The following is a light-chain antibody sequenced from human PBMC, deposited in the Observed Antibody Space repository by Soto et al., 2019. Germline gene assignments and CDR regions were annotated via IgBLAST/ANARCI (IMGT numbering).Light chain of an antibody. CDR1: QSVSSY. J-gene: IGKJ2*01. CDR2: DAS. CDR3: QQRSNWPSMYT. Sequence: EIVLTQSPATLSLSPGERATLSCRASQSVSSYLAWYQQKPGQAPRLLIYDASNRATGIPARLSGSGSGKDFPLTISSLEPEDFAVYYCQQRSNWPSMYTFGQGTKLEIK. V-gene: IGKV3-11*01.